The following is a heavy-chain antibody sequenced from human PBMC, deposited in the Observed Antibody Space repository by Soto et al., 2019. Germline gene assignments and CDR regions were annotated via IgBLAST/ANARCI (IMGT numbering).Heavy chain of an antibody. V-gene: IGHV1-69*13. J-gene: IGHJ6*02. CDR2: IIPIFGTA. CDR1: GGTFSSYA. Sequence: GASVKVSCKASGGTFSSYAISWVRQAPGQGLEWMGGIIPIFGTANYAQKFQGRVTITADESTSTAYMELSSLRSEDTAAYYCARPAIVVVTAPSPYYYYGMDVWGQGTTVTVSS. D-gene: IGHD2-21*02. CDR3: ARPAIVVVTAPSPYYYYGMDV.